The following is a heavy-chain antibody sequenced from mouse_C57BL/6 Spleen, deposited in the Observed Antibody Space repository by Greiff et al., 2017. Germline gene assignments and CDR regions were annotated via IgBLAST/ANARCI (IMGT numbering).Heavy chain of an antibody. Sequence: EVKLMESGPGLVKPSQSLSLTCSVTGYSITSGYYWNWIRQFPGNKLEWMGYISYDGSNNYNPSLKNRISITRDTSKNQFFLKLNSVTTDDTATYYCASKYDYDEGLAYWGQGTLVTVSA. CDR3: ASKYDYDEGLAY. V-gene: IGHV3-6*01. CDR1: GYSITSGYY. J-gene: IGHJ3*01. CDR2: ISYDGSN. D-gene: IGHD2-4*01.